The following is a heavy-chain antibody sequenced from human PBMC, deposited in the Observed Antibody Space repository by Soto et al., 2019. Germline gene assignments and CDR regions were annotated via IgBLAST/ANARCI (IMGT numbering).Heavy chain of an antibody. CDR3: ARDAEGYSNYPKADTDGGYYYYYYYMDV. CDR2: IYYSGST. Sequence: SETLSLTCTVSGDSISSYYWRWIRQPPGKGLEWIGYIYYSGSTNYNPSLKSRVTISVDTSKNQFSLKLSSVTAADTAVYYCARDAEGYSNYPKADTDGGYYYYYYYMDVWGKGTTVTVSS. J-gene: IGHJ6*03. D-gene: IGHD4-4*01. CDR1: GDSISSYY. V-gene: IGHV4-59*01.